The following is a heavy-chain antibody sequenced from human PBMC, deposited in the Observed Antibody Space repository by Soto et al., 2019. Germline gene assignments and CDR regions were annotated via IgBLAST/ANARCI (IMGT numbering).Heavy chain of an antibody. CDR1: GFTFSSYA. CDR3: ARDRTDYYGGGYYGMDG. D-gene: IGHD3-10*01. Sequence: GGSLRLSCAASGFTFSSYAMSWVRQAPGKGLEWVSAISGSSGSTYYADSVKGRFTISRDNAKNTLYLQMNSLRDEDTAVYYCARDRTDYYGGGYYGMDGWGQGTTVTVSS. J-gene: IGHJ6*02. V-gene: IGHV3-23*01. CDR2: ISGSSGST.